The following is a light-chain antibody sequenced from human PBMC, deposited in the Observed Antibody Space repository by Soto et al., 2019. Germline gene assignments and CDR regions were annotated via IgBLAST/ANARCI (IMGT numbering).Light chain of an antibody. CDR1: SGGIASNY. J-gene: IGLJ2*01. CDR3: QSYDSSTVI. CDR2: EHN. Sequence: NFMLTQPHSVSESPGKTVTISCTRSSGGIASNYVQWYQQRPGSAPTTVIYEHNQRPSGVPDRFSGSTDGSSNSASLTISGLQAEDEDDYSCQSYDSSTVIFGGGTKVTVL. V-gene: IGLV6-57*04.